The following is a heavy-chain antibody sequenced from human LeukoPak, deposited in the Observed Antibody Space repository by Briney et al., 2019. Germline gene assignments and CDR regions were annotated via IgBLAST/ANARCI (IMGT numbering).Heavy chain of an antibody. CDR3: ARGGSQTAIYDYFDY. Sequence: SETLSLTCAVYGGSFSGYYWSWIRQPPGKGLEWIGEINHSGSTNYNPSLKSRVAISVDTSKNQFSLKLSSVTAADTAVYYCARGGSQTAIYDYFDYWGQGTLVTVSS. D-gene: IGHD2-21*02. CDR2: INHSGST. V-gene: IGHV4-34*01. J-gene: IGHJ4*02. CDR1: GGSFSGYY.